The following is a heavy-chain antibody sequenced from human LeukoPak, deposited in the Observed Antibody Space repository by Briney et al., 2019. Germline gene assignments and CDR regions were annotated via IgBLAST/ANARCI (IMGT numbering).Heavy chain of an antibody. CDR2: ISAYNGDI. CDR1: GYIFTNYG. CDR3: TIPGERHLRYYFDY. Sequence: ASVKVSCKASGYIFTNYGISWVRQAPGQGLEWMGWISAYNGDIKYAQNLQGRVTMTTDTSTSTAYLELRSLRSDDTAVYYCTIPGERHLRYYFDYWGQGTLVTVSS. D-gene: IGHD4-17*01. J-gene: IGHJ4*02. V-gene: IGHV1-18*01.